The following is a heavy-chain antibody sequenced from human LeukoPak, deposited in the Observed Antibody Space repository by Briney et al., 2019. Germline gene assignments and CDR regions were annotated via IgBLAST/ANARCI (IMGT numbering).Heavy chain of an antibody. CDR3: AREVTRTTGTSPRAAFDI. CDR2: IIPIFGTA. D-gene: IGHD1-1*01. Sequence: GASVKVSCKASGGTFSSYAISWVRQAPGQGLEWMGGIIPIFGTANYAQKFQGRVTITADESTSTAYMELSSLRSEDTAVYYCAREVTRTTGTSPRAAFDIWGQGTMVTVSS. CDR1: GGTFSSYA. V-gene: IGHV1-69*13. J-gene: IGHJ3*02.